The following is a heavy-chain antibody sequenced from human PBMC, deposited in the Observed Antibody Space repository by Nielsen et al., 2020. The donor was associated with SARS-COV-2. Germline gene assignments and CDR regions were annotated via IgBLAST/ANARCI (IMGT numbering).Heavy chain of an antibody. D-gene: IGHD1-26*01. V-gene: IGHV3-30*18. J-gene: IGHJ4*02. CDR3: AKEGGVGY. CDR1: GFTFSSYG. Sequence: GESLKISCAASGFTFSSYGMHWVRQAPGKGLEWVAVISYDGSNKYYADAVKGRFTISRDNSKNTMYLKMKSLIAEDTVVFYCAKEGGVGYWGQGTLVTVSS. CDR2: ISYDGSNK.